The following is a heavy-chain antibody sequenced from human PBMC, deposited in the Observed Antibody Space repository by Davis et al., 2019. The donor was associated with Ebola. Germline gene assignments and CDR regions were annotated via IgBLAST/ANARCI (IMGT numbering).Heavy chain of an antibody. Sequence: GESLKISCAASGFTFSSYVMSWVRQAPGKGLEWVSTISGSGGNTYYADSVKGRFTISRDNSMNTLYLQMNSLRAEDTAVYYCAKAVSYYDILTGYYILGFDYWGQGTLVTVSS. CDR1: GFTFSSYV. J-gene: IGHJ4*02. CDR3: AKAVSYYDILTGYYILGFDY. V-gene: IGHV3-23*01. CDR2: ISGSGGNT. D-gene: IGHD3-9*01.